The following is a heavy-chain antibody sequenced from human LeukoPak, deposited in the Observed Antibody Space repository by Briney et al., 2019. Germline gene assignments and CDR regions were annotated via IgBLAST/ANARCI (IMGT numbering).Heavy chain of an antibody. D-gene: IGHD2-2*01. V-gene: IGHV4-34*01. CDR1: GGSFRGYY. CDR2: INHSGST. CDR3: ARGKDIVVVPAAISAGLPRSDY. Sequence: SETLSLTCAVYGGSFRGYYWSWIRQPPGKGLEWIGEINHSGSTNYNPSLKSRVPISVDTSKNQFSLKLSSVTAADTAVYYCARGKDIVVVPAAISAGLPRSDYWGQGTLVTVSS. J-gene: IGHJ4*02.